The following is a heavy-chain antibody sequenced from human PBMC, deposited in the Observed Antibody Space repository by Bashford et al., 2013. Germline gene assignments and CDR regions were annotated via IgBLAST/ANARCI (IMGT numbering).Heavy chain of an antibody. Sequence: WVRQMPGKGLEWMGIIYPGDSDTRYSPSFQGQVTISADKSISTAYLQWSSLKASDTAMYYCARNNSRELLKYYYYYYGLDVWGQGTTVTVSS. CDR3: ARNNSRELLKYYYYYYGLDV. J-gene: IGHJ6*02. V-gene: IGHV5-51*01. D-gene: IGHD3-10*01. CDR2: IYPGDSDT.